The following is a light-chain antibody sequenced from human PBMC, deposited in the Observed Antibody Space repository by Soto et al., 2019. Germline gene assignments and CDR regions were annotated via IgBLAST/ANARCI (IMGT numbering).Light chain of an antibody. CDR1: QSVSSSY. Sequence: EIVLTQSPATLSLSPGERATLSCRASQSVSSSYLAWYQKKPGQAPRLLIYGASSRATGIPDRFSGSGSGTELTLTITSLQSEDFAVYYCQQYNHWPPWTFGQGTKVDIK. CDR3: QQYNHWPPWT. CDR2: GAS. V-gene: IGKV3D-15*01. J-gene: IGKJ1*01.